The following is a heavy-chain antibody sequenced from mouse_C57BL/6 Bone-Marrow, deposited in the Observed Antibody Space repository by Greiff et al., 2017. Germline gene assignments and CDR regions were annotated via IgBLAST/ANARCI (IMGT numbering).Heavy chain of an antibody. CDR2: INPSDSDT. V-gene: IGHV1-74*01. J-gene: IGHJ3*01. D-gene: IGHD1-1*01. Sequence: QVQLQQPGAELVKPGASVKVSCKASGYTFTSYWMHWVKQRPGQGLGGIGRINPSDSDTNYNQKFKGKATLTVDKSSSTAYMQLSSLTSEDSAVYYCAKGFYYYGSSPFAYWGQGTLVTVSA. CDR3: AKGFYYYGSSPFAY. CDR1: GYTFTSYW.